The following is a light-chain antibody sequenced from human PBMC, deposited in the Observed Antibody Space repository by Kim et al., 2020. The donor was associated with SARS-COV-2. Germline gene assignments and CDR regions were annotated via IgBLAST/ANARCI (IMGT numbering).Light chain of an antibody. V-gene: IGKV1-5*01. CDR3: QQYSSYYS. CDR1: QSISGW. CDR2: DAS. J-gene: IGKJ4*01. Sequence: DIQMTQSPSTLSASVGDRVTITCRASQSISGWLAWYQQKPGKGPELLIYDASTLESGVPSRFSGSGFGTEFTLTISSLQPDDFATYYCQQYSSYYSFGGGTKVDIK.